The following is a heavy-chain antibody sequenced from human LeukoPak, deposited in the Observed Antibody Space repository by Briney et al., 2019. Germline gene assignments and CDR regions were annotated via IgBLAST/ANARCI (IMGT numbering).Heavy chain of an antibody. D-gene: IGHD6-13*01. Sequence: SETLSLTCTVSGGSISSYYLSWIRQPPGKELEWIGYIYYSGSTNYNPSLKSRVTISVDTSKNQFSLKLSSVTAADTAVYYCARHSSSWYFYYFDYWGQGTLVTVSS. CDR1: GGSISSYY. CDR2: IYYSGST. J-gene: IGHJ4*02. CDR3: ARHSSSWYFYYFDY. V-gene: IGHV4-59*01.